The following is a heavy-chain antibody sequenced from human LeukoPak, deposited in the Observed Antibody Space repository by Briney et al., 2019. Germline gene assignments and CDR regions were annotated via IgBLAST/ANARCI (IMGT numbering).Heavy chain of an antibody. CDR2: ISSYNGNT. CDR3: AREGSGWFPRGFDI. Sequence: ASVKVSCKSSGYTFSNFGISWVRQAPGQGLEWMGWISSYNGNTNYAQKVQGRVTMTTDTSTSTTYMELRSLRSDDTAVYYCAREGSGWFPRGFDIWGQGTMVTVSS. D-gene: IGHD6-19*01. J-gene: IGHJ3*02. V-gene: IGHV1-18*01. CDR1: GYTFSNFG.